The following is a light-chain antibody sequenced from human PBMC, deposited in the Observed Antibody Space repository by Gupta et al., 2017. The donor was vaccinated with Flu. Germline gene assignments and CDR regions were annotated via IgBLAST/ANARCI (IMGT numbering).Light chain of an antibody. J-gene: IGKJ1*01. CDR2: AAS. Sequence: DIQMTQSPSSLSASVGDRVTITCRASQSISSYLNWYQQKPGKAPKLLIYAASSLQSGVPSRFSGSGSGTDFTLTISRLQPEDFATYYCQQSYSTRPTFGQGTKVEIK. V-gene: IGKV1-39*01. CDR1: QSISSY. CDR3: QQSYSTRPT.